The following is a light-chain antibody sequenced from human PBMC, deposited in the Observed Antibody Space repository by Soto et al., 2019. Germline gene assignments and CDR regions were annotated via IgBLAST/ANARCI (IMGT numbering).Light chain of an antibody. V-gene: IGKV1-27*01. J-gene: IGKJ5*01. CDR2: AAY. CDR3: QKHNSAPSIT. CDR1: QTISSW. Sequence: DIQMTQSPSTLSGSVGDRVTITCRASQTISSWLAWYQQKPGKVPKLLIYAAYTLQSGVPSRFSGSGSGTDFTLTISSLQPEDVATYYCQKHNSAPSITCGQGTRLEIK.